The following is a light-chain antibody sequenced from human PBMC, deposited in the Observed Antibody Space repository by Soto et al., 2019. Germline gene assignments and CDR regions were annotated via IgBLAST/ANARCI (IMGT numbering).Light chain of an antibody. J-gene: IGKJ1*01. V-gene: IGKV1-5*01. CDR1: QTISSW. Sequence: DIQMTQSPSTLSGSVGDRVTITCRASQTISSWLAWYQQKLGKTPKLLIYDASSLESGVPSRFSGSGSGTEFTLTISSLQPDDFATYYCQQYNSYSTFGQGTKVDIK. CDR3: QQYNSYST. CDR2: DAS.